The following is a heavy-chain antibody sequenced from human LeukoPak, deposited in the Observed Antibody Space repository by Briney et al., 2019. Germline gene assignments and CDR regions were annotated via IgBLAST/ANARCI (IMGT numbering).Heavy chain of an antibody. V-gene: IGHV3-21*01. CDR1: GFTFSSYS. Sequence: GGSLRLSCAASGFTFSSYSMNWVRQAPGKGLEWVSSISSSNNYIYYADSVKGRFTISRDNAKNSLYLQMNSLRAEDTAVYYCARVNADIVATKHIDYWGQGTLVTVSS. CDR3: ARVNADIVATKHIDY. D-gene: IGHD5-12*01. CDR2: ISSSNNYI. J-gene: IGHJ4*02.